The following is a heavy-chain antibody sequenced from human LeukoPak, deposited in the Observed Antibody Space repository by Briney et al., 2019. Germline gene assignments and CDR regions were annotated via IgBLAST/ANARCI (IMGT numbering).Heavy chain of an antibody. Sequence: GGSLRLSCAASGFTFYNYSMNWVRQAPGKGLEWVSYIGSNSKSIYYADSVKGRFTISRDNAKNSLYLQMNSLRAEDTAVYYCARDRHQRGYSYGTLDYWGQGTLVTVSS. V-gene: IGHV3-48*01. CDR2: IGSNSKSI. J-gene: IGHJ4*02. D-gene: IGHD5-18*01. CDR3: ARDRHQRGYSYGTLDY. CDR1: GFTFYNYS.